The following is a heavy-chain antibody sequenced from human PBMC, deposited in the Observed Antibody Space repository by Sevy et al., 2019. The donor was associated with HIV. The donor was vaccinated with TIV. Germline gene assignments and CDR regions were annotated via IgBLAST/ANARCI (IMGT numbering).Heavy chain of an antibody. J-gene: IGHJ6*02. CDR3: AIGIAAAGTDYYYYGMDV. V-gene: IGHV4-34*01. Sequence: SETLSLTCAVYGGSFSGYYWSWIRQPPGKGLEWIGEINHSGSTNYNPSLKSRVTISVDTATNQFSLKLSSVTAADTAVYYCAIGIAAAGTDYYYYGMDVWGQGTTVTVSS. CDR2: INHSGST. CDR1: GGSFSGYY. D-gene: IGHD6-13*01.